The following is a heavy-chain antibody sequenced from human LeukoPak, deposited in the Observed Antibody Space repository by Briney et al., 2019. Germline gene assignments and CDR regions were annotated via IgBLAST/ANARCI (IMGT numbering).Heavy chain of an antibody. V-gene: IGHV4-34*01. CDR2: INHSGST. D-gene: IGHD3-10*01. CDR3: ARVAGGYPDS. Sequence: PSETLSLTCAVYGGSFSGYYWSWIRQPPGKGLEWIGEINHSGSTNYNPSLKSRVTISVDTSKNQFSLKLSSVTAADTAVYYCARVAGGYPDSWGQGTLVTVSS. CDR1: GGSFSGYY. J-gene: IGHJ4*02.